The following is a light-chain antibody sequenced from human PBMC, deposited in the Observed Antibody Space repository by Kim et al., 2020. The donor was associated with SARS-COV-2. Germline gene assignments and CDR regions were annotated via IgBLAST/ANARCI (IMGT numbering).Light chain of an antibody. V-gene: IGLV2-23*02. Sequence: GQSITISYTGTSSDVGSYNLVSWYQQHPGKAPTLMIYEVSKRPSGVSSRFSGSTSGNTASLTLSGLQAEDEADSYCCSYAGSSTWVFGGGTKLTVL. CDR2: EVS. J-gene: IGLJ3*02. CDR3: CSYAGSSTWV. CDR1: SSDVGSYNL.